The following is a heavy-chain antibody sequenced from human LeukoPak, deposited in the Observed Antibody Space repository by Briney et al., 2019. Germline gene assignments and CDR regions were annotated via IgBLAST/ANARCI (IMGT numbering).Heavy chain of an antibody. Sequence: ASVKVSCKTSGGTFNSYGFNWVRQAPGQGLEWMGWISAYNGNTNYAQKLQGRVTMTTDISTSTAYMELRSLRSDDTAVYYCAREVRWPEWAFDIWGQGTMVTVSS. CDR2: ISAYNGNT. J-gene: IGHJ3*02. CDR1: GGTFNSYG. D-gene: IGHD5-24*01. CDR3: AREVRWPEWAFDI. V-gene: IGHV1-18*01.